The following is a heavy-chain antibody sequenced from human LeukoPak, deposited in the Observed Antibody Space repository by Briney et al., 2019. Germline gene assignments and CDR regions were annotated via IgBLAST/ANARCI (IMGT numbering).Heavy chain of an antibody. J-gene: IGHJ5*02. V-gene: IGHV4-34*01. Sequence: AETLSLTCAVYGGSFSGYYWSWIRQPPGKGLEWIGEINHSGSTNYNLSLKSRVTISVDTSKNQFSLKLSSVTAADTAVYYCARRGCSSTSCSSGNWFDPWGQGTLVTVSS. D-gene: IGHD2-2*01. CDR2: INHSGST. CDR3: ARRGCSSTSCSSGNWFDP. CDR1: GGSFSGYY.